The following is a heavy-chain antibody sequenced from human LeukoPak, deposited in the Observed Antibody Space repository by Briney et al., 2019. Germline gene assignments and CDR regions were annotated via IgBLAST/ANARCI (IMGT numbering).Heavy chain of an antibody. Sequence: GGSLRLSCAASGFTFSSYGMHWVRQAPGKGLVWVAVISFDGTNKYYADAVKGRFTISRDNSENTLYLQMNSLRVEDTAVYYCAKGGAFDIWGQGTMVTVSS. J-gene: IGHJ3*02. V-gene: IGHV3-30*18. CDR2: ISFDGTNK. CDR1: GFTFSSYG. CDR3: AKGGAFDI.